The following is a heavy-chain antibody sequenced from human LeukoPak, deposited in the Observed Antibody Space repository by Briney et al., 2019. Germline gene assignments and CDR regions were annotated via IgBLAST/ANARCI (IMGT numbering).Heavy chain of an antibody. CDR3: ARDSSGNFIPDYFDY. D-gene: IGHD3-10*01. CDR2: ISATGDTI. Sequence: GGSLRLSCATSGFTFSSYEMNWVRQAPGKGLEWVSYISATGDTIYYADSVKGRFTISRDNAKNSLYLQMNSLRAEDTAVYYCARDSSGNFIPDYFDYWGQGTLVTVSS. J-gene: IGHJ4*02. V-gene: IGHV3-48*03. CDR1: GFTFSSYE.